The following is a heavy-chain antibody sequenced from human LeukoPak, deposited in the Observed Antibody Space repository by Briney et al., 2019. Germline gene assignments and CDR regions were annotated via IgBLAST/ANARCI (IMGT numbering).Heavy chain of an antibody. CDR1: GFTFTSYR. CDR3: VRVEFGYSSSWYNY. CDR2: ISSSSEYI. D-gene: IGHD6-13*01. J-gene: IGHJ4*02. Sequence: GGSLRLSCAASGFTFTSYRMDWVRQAPGQGLEWVSCISSSSEYIYYADSVKGRFTISRDNAKNSLYLQMNSLRAEDTAVYYCVRVEFGYSSSWYNYWGQGTLVTVSS. V-gene: IGHV3-21*01.